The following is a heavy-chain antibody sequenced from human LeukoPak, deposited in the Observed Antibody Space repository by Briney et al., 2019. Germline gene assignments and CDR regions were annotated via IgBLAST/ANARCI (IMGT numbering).Heavy chain of an antibody. CDR3: ARCDIVYYYENGGLSPRGYFDD. V-gene: IGHV4-31*03. Sequence: PSQTLSLTCTVSGDSISSGAPYWTWIRHHPEKGLEWIGDISYSGTTYYNPSLRSRVTISLDTSENQFSLKLSSVTAADTAVYYCARCDIVYYYENGGLSPRGYFDDWGQGALVTVSS. D-gene: IGHD5/OR15-5a*01. CDR1: GDSISSGAPY. J-gene: IGHJ4*02. CDR2: ISYSGTT.